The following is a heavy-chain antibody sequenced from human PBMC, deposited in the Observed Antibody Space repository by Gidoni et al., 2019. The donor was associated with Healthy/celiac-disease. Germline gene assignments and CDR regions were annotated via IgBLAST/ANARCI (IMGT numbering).Heavy chain of an antibody. Sequence: EVQLVESGGGLVQPGRSLRLSCAASGFTFDDYALHCVRQAPGKVLEWVSGSSWNSGSIGDADSVKGRFTISRDNAKNSLYLQMNSLRAEDTALYYCAKDVGYCSGGSCYREDYYYGMDVWGQGTTVTVSS. J-gene: IGHJ6*02. CDR1: GFTFDDYA. CDR3: AKDVGYCSGGSCYREDYYYGMDV. V-gene: IGHV3-9*01. CDR2: SSWNSGSI. D-gene: IGHD2-15*01.